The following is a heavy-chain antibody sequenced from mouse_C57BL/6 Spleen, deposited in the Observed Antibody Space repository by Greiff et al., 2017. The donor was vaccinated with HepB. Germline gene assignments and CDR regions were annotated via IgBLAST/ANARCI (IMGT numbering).Heavy chain of an antibody. J-gene: IGHJ1*03. D-gene: IGHD1-1*01. CDR2: ISSGSSTI. CDR1: GFTFSDYG. Sequence: EVKLVESGGGLVKPGGSLKLSCAASGFTFSDYGMHWVRQAPEKGLEWVAYISSGSSTIYYADTVKCRFTISRDNAKNTLFLQMTSLRSEDTAMYYCARGDYYGSSYWYFDVWGTGTTVTVSS. V-gene: IGHV5-17*01. CDR3: ARGDYYGSSYWYFDV.